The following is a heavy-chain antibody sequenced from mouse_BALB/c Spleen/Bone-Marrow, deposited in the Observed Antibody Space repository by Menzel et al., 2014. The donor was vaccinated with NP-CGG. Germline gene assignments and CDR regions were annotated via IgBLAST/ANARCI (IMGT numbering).Heavy chain of an antibody. CDR1: GFTFSNYG. CDR2: ISSGGSYT. V-gene: IGHV5-6*02. Sequence: EVMLVESGGDLVKPGGSLRLSCAASGFTFSNYGMSWVRQTPDKRLEWVATISSGGSYTYYPDSVKGRFTISRDNAKNTLYLQVSSLKSEDTAMYYCARRDGGPMDYWGQGTSVTVSS. J-gene: IGHJ4*01. D-gene: IGHD2-3*01. CDR3: ARRDGGPMDY.